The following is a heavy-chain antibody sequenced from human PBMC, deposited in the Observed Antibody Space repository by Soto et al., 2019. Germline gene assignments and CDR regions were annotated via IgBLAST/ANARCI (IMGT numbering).Heavy chain of an antibody. CDR3: AREGYYYDSSGYNYYGMDV. D-gene: IGHD3-22*01. Sequence: PSVKVSCKASGGTFSSYAISWVRQAPGQGLEWMGGIIPIFGTANYAQKFQGRVTITADESTSTAYMELSSLRSEDTAVYYCAREGYYYDSSGYNYYGMDVWGQGTTVTVCS. CDR2: IIPIFGTA. V-gene: IGHV1-69*13. CDR1: GGTFSSYA. J-gene: IGHJ6*02.